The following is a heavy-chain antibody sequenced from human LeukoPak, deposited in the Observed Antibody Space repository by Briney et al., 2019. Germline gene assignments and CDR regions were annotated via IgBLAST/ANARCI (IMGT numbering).Heavy chain of an antibody. D-gene: IGHD6-19*01. J-gene: IGHJ4*02. CDR3: ATLTVASSFDY. V-gene: IGHV3-48*03. Sequence: GGSLRLPCAASAFAFSVYEMYWVRQAPGKGLEWVSYISSTGGSRYYPASVKGRFTTSRDNAKNSLYLQMSSLRGEDTAVYYCATLTVASSFDYWGQGALVTVSS. CDR2: ISSTGGSR. CDR1: AFAFSVYE.